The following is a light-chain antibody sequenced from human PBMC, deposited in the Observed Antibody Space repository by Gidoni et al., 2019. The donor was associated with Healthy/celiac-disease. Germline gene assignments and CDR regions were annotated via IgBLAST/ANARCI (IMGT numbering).Light chain of an antibody. J-gene: IGKJ1*01. V-gene: IGKV3-20*01. CDR2: GAS. CDR1: QSVSSSY. Sequence: EIGLPQSPGTLSLSPGERATLSCRASQSVSSSYLAWYQQKPGQAPRLLIYGASSRATGIPDRFSGSGSGTDFTLTISRLEPEDFAVYYCQQYGSSLRTFGQGTKVDIK. CDR3: QQYGSSLRT.